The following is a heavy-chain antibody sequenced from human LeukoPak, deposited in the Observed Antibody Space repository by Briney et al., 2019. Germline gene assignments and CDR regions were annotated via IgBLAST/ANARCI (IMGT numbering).Heavy chain of an antibody. CDR1: GGSISSSSYY. J-gene: IGHJ4*02. CDR3: ARPSIVGATTGLIDY. V-gene: IGHV4-39*01. Sequence: SETLSLTCTVSGGSISSSSYYWGWIRQPPGKGLEWIGSIYYSGSTYYNPSLKSRVTISVDTSKNQFSLKLSSVTAADTAVYYCARPSIVGATTGLIDYWGQGTLVTVSS. D-gene: IGHD1-26*01. CDR2: IYYSGST.